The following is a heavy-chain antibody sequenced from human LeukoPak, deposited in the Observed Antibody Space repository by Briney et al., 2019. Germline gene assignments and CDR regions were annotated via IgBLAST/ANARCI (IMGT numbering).Heavy chain of an antibody. Sequence: HPGGSLRLSCAASGFTFSSYCMHWVRQAPGKGLEWVAVIWYDGSNKYYADSVKGRFTISRDNSKNTLYLQMSSLRAEDTAVYYCARDRKFGTLGGEDAFDIWGQGTMVTVSS. D-gene: IGHD1-1*01. CDR1: GFTFSSYC. V-gene: IGHV3-33*01. CDR3: ARDRKFGTLGGEDAFDI. CDR2: IWYDGSNK. J-gene: IGHJ3*02.